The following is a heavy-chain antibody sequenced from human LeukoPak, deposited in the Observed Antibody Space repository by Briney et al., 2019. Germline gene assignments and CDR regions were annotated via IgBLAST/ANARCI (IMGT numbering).Heavy chain of an antibody. J-gene: IGHJ4*02. V-gene: IGHV3-23*01. CDR3: AKIPRNYDYVWGGYIYFDY. Sequence: GGSLRLSCAASGFTFSSYAMSWVRQAPGKGLEWVSAISGSGGSTYYADSVKGRFTISRDNSKNTLYLQMNSLRAEDTAVYYCAKIPRNYDYVWGGYIYFDYWGQGTLVTVSS. CDR2: ISGSGGST. CDR1: GFTFSSYA. D-gene: IGHD3-16*01.